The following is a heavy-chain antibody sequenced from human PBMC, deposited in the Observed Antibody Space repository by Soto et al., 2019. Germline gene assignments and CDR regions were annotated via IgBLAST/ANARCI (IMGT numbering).Heavy chain of an antibody. CDR2: IWYDGSNK. D-gene: IGHD6-19*01. Sequence: QVQLVESGGGVVQPGRSLRLYCAASGFTFSSYGMHWVRQAPGTGLEWVAVIWYDGSNKYYADSVKGRFTISRDNSKNTLYLQMNSLRAEDTAVYYCARDRRAVAGLFDYWGQGTLVTVSS. J-gene: IGHJ4*02. CDR1: GFTFSSYG. V-gene: IGHV3-33*01. CDR3: ARDRRAVAGLFDY.